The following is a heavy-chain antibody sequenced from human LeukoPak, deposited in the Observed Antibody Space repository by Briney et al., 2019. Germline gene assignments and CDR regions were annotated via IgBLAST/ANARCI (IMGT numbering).Heavy chain of an antibody. Sequence: SAKVSCKASGGTFSSYAISWVRQAPGQGLEWMGRIIPILGIANYAQKFQGRVTITADKSTSTAYMELSSLRSEDTAVYYCARESGSYSANYWGQGTLVTVSS. V-gene: IGHV1-69*04. D-gene: IGHD1-26*01. CDR2: IIPILGIA. J-gene: IGHJ4*02. CDR1: GGTFSSYA. CDR3: ARESGSYSANY.